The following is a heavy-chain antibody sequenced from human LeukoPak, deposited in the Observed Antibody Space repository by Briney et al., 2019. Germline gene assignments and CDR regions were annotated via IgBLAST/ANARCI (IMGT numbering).Heavy chain of an antibody. CDR3: ARRFYGSGRAYYYYGMDV. CDR2: IIPIFGTA. D-gene: IGHD3-10*01. Sequence: ASVNVSCKASGGTFSSYAISWVRQAPGQGLEWMGGIIPIFGTANYAQKFQGRVTITADESTSTAYMELSSLRSEDTAVYYCARRFYGSGRAYYYYGMDVWGQGTTVTVSS. V-gene: IGHV1-69*13. CDR1: GGTFSSYA. J-gene: IGHJ6*02.